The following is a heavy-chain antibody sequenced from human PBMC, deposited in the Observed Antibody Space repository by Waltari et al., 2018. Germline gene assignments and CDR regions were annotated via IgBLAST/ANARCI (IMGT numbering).Heavy chain of an antibody. CDR3: ARGSVGGFDY. Sequence: QVQLVQSGAEVKKPGSSVKVSCKASGGTFSSYAISWVRQAPGQGLEWMGRIILIFATANYAQKCQARGTITTDESTSTAYMELSSLRAEDTAVYYCARGSVGGFDYWGQGTLVTVSS. V-gene: IGHV1-69*05. CDR1: GGTFSSYA. D-gene: IGHD6-19*01. CDR2: IILIFATA. J-gene: IGHJ4*02.